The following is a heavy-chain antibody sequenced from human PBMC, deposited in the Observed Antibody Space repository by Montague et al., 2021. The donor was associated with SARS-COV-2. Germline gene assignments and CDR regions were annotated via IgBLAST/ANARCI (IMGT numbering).Heavy chain of an antibody. CDR3: ARGSEYYYHPFDY. CDR1: GASMSGYH. V-gene: IGHV4-4*07. D-gene: IGHD2/OR15-2a*01. Sequence: SETLSLTCTVSGASMSGYHWSWIRQPAGKALEWIGRLYSNGGTTYNPSLKSRLTMSVDTSERQFSLKMTSVTTADTAIYYCARGSEYYYHPFDYWGHGNLVTVSS. J-gene: IGHJ4*01. CDR2: LYSNGGT.